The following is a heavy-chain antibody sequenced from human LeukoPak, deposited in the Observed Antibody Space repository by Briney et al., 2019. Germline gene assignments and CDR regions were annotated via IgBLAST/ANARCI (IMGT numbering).Heavy chain of an antibody. D-gene: IGHD2-2*01. CDR2: INPNSGGT. Sequence: GASVKVSCKASGYTFAGYYMHWVRQAPGQGLEWMGWINPNSGGTNYAQKFQGRVTMTRDTSISTAYMELSRLRSDDTAVYYCARVDCSSTSCYGGRNWFDPWGQGTLVTVSS. V-gene: IGHV1-2*02. J-gene: IGHJ5*02. CDR1: GYTFAGYY. CDR3: ARVDCSSTSCYGGRNWFDP.